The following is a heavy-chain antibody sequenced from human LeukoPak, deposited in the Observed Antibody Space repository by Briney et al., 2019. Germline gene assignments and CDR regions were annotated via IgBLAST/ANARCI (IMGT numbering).Heavy chain of an antibody. J-gene: IGHJ6*03. CDR2: ISSSSSYI. CDR3: AKDRFAADHYYYMDV. V-gene: IGHV3-21*01. CDR1: GFTFSSYS. Sequence: GGSLRLSCAASGFTFSSYSMNWVRQAPGKGLEWVSSISSSSSYIYYADSVKGRFTISRDNAKNSLYLQMNSLRAEDTAAYYCAKDRFAADHYYYMDVWGKGTTVTVSS.